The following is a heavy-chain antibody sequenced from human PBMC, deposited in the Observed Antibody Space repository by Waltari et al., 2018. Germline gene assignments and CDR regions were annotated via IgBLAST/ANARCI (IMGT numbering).Heavy chain of an antibody. CDR3: ARDWGFKRFDI. D-gene: IGHD3-16*01. CDR1: GFNVTTSW. J-gene: IGHJ3*02. Sequence: EVQLVESGGGLVQPGGSLRLSCGAPGFNVTTSWMNWVRQAPGKGLEWVASMKTDGSEEFYLDSVRCRFTISRDNDKNLLFLQMNSLSADDTAVYFCARDWGFKRFDIWGQGTAVTVAS. V-gene: IGHV3-7*03. CDR2: MKTDGSEE.